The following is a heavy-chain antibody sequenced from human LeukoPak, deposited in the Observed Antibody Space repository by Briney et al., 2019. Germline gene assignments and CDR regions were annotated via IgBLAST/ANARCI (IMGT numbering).Heavy chain of an antibody. Sequence: GGSLRLSCVASGFTFSDYYMSWIRQAPGKGLEWASYISSSGSTIYYADSVKGRFTISRDNAKNSLYLQMNSLRAEDTAVYYCARDVAEGMYYFDYWGQGTLVTVSS. CDR1: GFTFSDYY. D-gene: IGHD6-19*01. V-gene: IGHV3-11*01. J-gene: IGHJ4*02. CDR3: ARDVAEGMYYFDY. CDR2: ISSSGSTI.